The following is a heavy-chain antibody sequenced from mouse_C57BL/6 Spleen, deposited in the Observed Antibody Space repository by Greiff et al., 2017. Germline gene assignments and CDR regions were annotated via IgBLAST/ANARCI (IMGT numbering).Heavy chain of an antibody. V-gene: IGHV1-80*01. Sequence: QVQLQQSGAELVKPGASVKISCKASGYAFSSYWMNWVKQRPGKGLAWIGQIYPGDGDTNYNGKFKGKATLTADKSSSTAYMQLSSLTSEDSAVYFCARWADGNYGFAYWGQGTLVTVSA. D-gene: IGHD2-1*01. J-gene: IGHJ3*01. CDR3: ARWADGNYGFAY. CDR1: GYAFSSYW. CDR2: IYPGDGDT.